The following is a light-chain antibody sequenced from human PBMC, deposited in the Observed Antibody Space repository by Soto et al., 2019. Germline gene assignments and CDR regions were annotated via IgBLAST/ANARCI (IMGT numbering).Light chain of an antibody. V-gene: IGLV2-8*01. J-gene: IGLJ1*01. CDR3: SSDAGNHNYV. CDR2: ELT. CDR1: SSDVGGYDH. Sequence: QSVLTQPPSASGSPGQSVTIPCTGTSSDVGGYDHVSWYQQHPGKAPKLMIYELTKRPAGAPDRFSGSKSGNTASLTVSGLQAEDEADYFCSSDAGNHNYVFGIGTKVTVL.